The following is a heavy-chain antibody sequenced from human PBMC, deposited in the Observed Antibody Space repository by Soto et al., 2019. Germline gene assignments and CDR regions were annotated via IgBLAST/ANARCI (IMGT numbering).Heavy chain of an antibody. CDR2: ISGSGAST. D-gene: IGHD3-22*01. V-gene: IGHV3-23*01. J-gene: IGHJ4*02. CDR3: ANRNYYAKSGYTYPYFDF. CDR1: GFTFSKYD. Sequence: EVQLLESGGGLVQPGGPLRLSCEASGFTFSKYDMTWVRQAPGKGLDWVSTISGSGASTYYADSVKGRFTISSDNSKNTLYLQMNSLRVEDTAVYYCANRNYYAKSGYTYPYFDFWGQGSLVTVSS.